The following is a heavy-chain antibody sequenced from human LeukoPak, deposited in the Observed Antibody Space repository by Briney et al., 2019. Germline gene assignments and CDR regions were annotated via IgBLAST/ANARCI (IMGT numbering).Heavy chain of an antibody. CDR1: GFTFSSYS. CDR2: ISSASNTI. D-gene: IGHD3-10*01. V-gene: IGHV3-48*01. CDR3: ARDGWFGDYNWFDP. J-gene: IGHJ5*02. Sequence: LRLSCAASGFTFSSYSMNWVRQAPGKGLEGISYISSASNTIYYADSVKGRFTISRDNDKNSVYLQMNSLRAEDTAMYYCARDGWFGDYNWFDPWGQGTLVTVSS.